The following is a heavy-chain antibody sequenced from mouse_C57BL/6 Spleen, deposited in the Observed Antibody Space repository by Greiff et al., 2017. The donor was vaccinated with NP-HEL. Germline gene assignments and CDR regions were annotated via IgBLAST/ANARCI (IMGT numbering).Heavy chain of an antibody. D-gene: IGHD2-3*01. J-gene: IGHJ2*01. CDR2: IYPGDGDT. CDR3: ARSPYDGYGDY. CDR1: GYAFSSSW. V-gene: IGHV1-82*01. Sequence: QVQLQQSGPELVKPGASVKISCKASGYAFSSSWMNWVKQRPGKGLEWIGRIYPGDGDTNYNGKFKGKATLTADKSSSTAYMQLSSLTSEDTAVYYCARSPYDGYGDYWGQGTTLTVSS.